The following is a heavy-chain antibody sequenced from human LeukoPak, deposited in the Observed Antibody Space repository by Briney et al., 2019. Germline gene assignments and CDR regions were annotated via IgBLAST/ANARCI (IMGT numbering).Heavy chain of an antibody. CDR1: GYTFSSYD. J-gene: IGHJ5*02. D-gene: IGHD3-22*01. CDR2: MNPSSGNT. CDR3: ARQGYDSSGPFTGWFDP. V-gene: IGHV1-8*01. Sequence: GASVKVSCKASGYTFSSYDVNWVRQATGQGLEWMGWMNPSSGNTGYAQKFQGRVTIIRNTSISTAYMELSSLRSEDTAVYYCARQGYDSSGPFTGWFDPWGQGTLVTVSS.